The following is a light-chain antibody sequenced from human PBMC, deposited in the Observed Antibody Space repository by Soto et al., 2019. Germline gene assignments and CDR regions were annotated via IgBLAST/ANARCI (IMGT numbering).Light chain of an antibody. CDR1: QNVRSN. J-gene: IGKJ1*01. V-gene: IGKV3-15*01. CDR2: GAS. CDR3: QQYDDWPEP. Sequence: EIVMTQSPATLSVSPGERATLSCRASQNVRSNLAWYQQKPGQAPRLLIYGASTRATGIPARFSGRGSGTEFILTISSLQSEDFAVYYCQQYDDWPEPFGQGTKVDIK.